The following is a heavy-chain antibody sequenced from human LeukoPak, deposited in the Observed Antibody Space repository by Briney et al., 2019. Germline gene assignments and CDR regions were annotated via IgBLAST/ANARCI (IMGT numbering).Heavy chain of an antibody. J-gene: IGHJ4*02. D-gene: IGHD2-21*02. Sequence: GASVKVSCKASGYTFTDYYMHWVRQAPGQGLEWMGWINPNGGGTNYAQNFQGRVTMTRDTSISTTYMELRSLRSDDTAVYYSARSRLLLDYWGQGTLVTVSS. CDR3: ARSRLLLDY. V-gene: IGHV1-2*02. CDR1: GYTFTDYY. CDR2: INPNGGGT.